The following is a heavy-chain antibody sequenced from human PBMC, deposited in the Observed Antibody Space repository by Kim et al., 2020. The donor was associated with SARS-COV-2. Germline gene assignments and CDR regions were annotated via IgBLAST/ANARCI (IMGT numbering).Heavy chain of an antibody. J-gene: IGHJ4*02. D-gene: IGHD3-22*01. CDR2: INPSGGST. CDR3: ARCTQAPHYYDSSGHFDY. CDR1: GYTFTSYY. V-gene: IGHV1-46*01. Sequence: ASVKVSCKASGYTFTSYYMHWVRQAPGQGLEWMGIINPSGGSTSYAQKFQGRVTMTRDTSTSTVYMELSSLRSEDTAVYYCARCTQAPHYYDSSGHFDYWGQGTLVTVSS.